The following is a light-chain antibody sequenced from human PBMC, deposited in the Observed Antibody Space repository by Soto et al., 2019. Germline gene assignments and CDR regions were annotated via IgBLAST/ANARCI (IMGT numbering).Light chain of an antibody. CDR2: GAS. Sequence: EIVLTQSPGTLSLSPGERATLSCRASQSVSSSYLAWYQQKPGQGPRLLIYGASSRATGIPERFSGRGSGTDFPLTINTLEPEDFAVYYCEQYCSSPRTFGQGTKVEIK. J-gene: IGKJ1*01. CDR1: QSVSSSY. CDR3: EQYCSSPRT. V-gene: IGKV3-20*01.